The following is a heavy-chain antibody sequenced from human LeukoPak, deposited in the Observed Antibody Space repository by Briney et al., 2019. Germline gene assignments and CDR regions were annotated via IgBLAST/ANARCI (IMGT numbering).Heavy chain of an antibody. CDR3: AREAAAGTFYFDY. Sequence: SETLSLTCIVSGDSISNYYWSWIRQPAGKGLEWIGRINTSGSTNYNPSLKSRVTMSVDTSKNQFSLKLSSVTAADTAVYYCAREAAAGTFYFDYWGQGTLVTVSS. CDR2: INTSGST. D-gene: IGHD6-13*01. J-gene: IGHJ4*02. CDR1: GDSISNYY. V-gene: IGHV4-4*07.